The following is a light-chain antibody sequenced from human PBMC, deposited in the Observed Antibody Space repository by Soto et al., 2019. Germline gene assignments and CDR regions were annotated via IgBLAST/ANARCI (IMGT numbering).Light chain of an antibody. J-gene: IGKJ1*01. CDR3: LQVDVYPWT. CDR1: HSISSY. Sequence: MTQSPATLSASVGDRVTITCRASHSISSYLNWYQQKPGKAPKLLIYAASSLQSGVPSRFSGSGSGTDFTLTISSLQPEDFATYYCLQVDVYPWTFGQGTKVDIK. V-gene: IGKV1-39*01. CDR2: AAS.